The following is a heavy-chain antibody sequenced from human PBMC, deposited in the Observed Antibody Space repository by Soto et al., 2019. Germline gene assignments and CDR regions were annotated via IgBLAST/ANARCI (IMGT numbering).Heavy chain of an antibody. CDR2: ISGSSSYI. CDR1: GFTFSSYS. Sequence: GGSRRLSCAASGFTFSSYSMNWVRQPPGKGLEWVSSISGSSSYIYYADSVKGRFTISRDNAKNSLYLQMNSLRAEDTSVYYFGRVLPSFVYWCPAPLGTVS. V-gene: IGHV3-21*01. CDR3: GRVLPSFVY. J-gene: IGHJ4*01.